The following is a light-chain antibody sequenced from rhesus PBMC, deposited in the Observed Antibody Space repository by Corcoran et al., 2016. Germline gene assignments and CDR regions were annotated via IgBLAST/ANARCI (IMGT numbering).Light chain of an antibody. J-gene: IGKJ3*01. CDR2: GAS. V-gene: IGKV3-24*01. CDR3: MQKSNWPLT. Sequence: EIVMTQSPSTLSLSPGERATLYCRASQSVSISLAWYQQKPGQAPRLLIYGASSRATGIPDRFSGSGAGKDFTLTISSLEPEDGAVYYCMQKSNWPLTFGPGTKLDIK. CDR1: QSVSIS.